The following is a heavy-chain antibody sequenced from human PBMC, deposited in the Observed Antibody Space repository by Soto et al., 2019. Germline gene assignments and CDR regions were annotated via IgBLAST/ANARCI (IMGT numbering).Heavy chain of an antibody. V-gene: IGHV3-23*01. J-gene: IGHJ6*02. CDR3: ARDRYSYYDFWSGSLPYYYYGMAV. D-gene: IGHD3-3*01. Sequence: GGSLRLSCAASGFTFSNAGMNWVRQAPGKGLGWVSVISGSGDSTYYADSVKGRFTISRDNSKNTLYLQMNSLRAEDTAVYYCARDRYSYYDFWSGSLPYYYYGMAVWGQGTTVTVSS. CDR2: ISGSGDST. CDR1: GFTFSNAG.